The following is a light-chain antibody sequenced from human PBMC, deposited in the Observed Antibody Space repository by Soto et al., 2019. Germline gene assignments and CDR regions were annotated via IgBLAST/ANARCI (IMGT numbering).Light chain of an antibody. V-gene: IGLV2-14*01. CDR3: SSFAGPVWV. Sequence: QSVLTQPASVSGSPGQSITISCTGTRRDVGGYNYVSWYQQYPGKSPKLLIYEVTHRPSGVSNRFSGSKSGNTASLTVFGLQAEDEADYYCSSFAGPVWVFGGGTKLTVL. J-gene: IGLJ3*02. CDR2: EVT. CDR1: RRDVGGYNY.